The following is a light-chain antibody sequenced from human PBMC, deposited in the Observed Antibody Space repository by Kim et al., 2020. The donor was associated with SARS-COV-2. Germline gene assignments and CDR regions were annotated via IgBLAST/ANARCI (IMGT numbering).Light chain of an antibody. V-gene: IGKV1-33*01. CDR1: QDISNY. J-gene: IGKJ4*01. CDR2: DAS. Sequence: DIQMTQSPSSLSASVGDRVTITCQASQDISNYLNWYQQKPGKAPKLLIYDASNLETGVPSRFSGSGSGTDFTFTISSLQPEDIATYYCQQYDNLALTLGGEPKLEI. CDR3: QQYDNLALT.